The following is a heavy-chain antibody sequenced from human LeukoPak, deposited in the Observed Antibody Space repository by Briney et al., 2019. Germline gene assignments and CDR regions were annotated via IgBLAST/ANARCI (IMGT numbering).Heavy chain of an antibody. V-gene: IGHV1-46*01. J-gene: IGHJ4*02. D-gene: IGHD5-18*01. CDR2: INPSGGST. Sequence: ASVKVSCKASGYTFTGYYMHWVRQAPGQGLEWMGIINPSGGSTSYAQKFQGRVTMTRDTSTSTVYMELSSLRSEDTAVYYCARDPYGYPWPWGISYFDYWGQGTLVTVSS. CDR1: GYTFTGYY. CDR3: ARDPYGYPWPWGISYFDY.